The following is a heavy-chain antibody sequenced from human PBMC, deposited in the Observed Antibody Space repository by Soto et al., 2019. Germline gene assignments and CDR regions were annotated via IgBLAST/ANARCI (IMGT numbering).Heavy chain of an antibody. J-gene: IGHJ4*02. V-gene: IGHV3-30-3*01. CDR1: GFTFSSYA. D-gene: IGHD3-22*01. CDR3: ARDIRSHYYDSSGTPIVGFDY. CDR2: ISYDGSNK. Sequence: GGSLRLSCAASGFTFSSYAMHWVRQAPGKGLEWVAVISYDGSNKYYADSVKGRFTISRDNSKNTLYLQMNSLRAEDTAVYYCARDIRSHYYDSSGTPIVGFDYWGQGTLVTVSS.